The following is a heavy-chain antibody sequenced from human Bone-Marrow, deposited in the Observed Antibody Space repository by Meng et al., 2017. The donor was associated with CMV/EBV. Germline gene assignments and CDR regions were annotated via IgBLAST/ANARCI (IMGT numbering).Heavy chain of an antibody. Sequence: GGSLRLSCAASGFTFSSYWMSWVRQAPGKGLEWVANIKQDGSETYYVDSVKGRLTISRDNAKNTLYLQMNSLRAEDTAVYYCARERYCSSASCIFYYYGMDVWGQGTTVTVSS. D-gene: IGHD2-2*01. J-gene: IGHJ6*02. CDR2: IKQDGSET. CDR1: GFTFSSYW. V-gene: IGHV3-7*01. CDR3: ARERYCSSASCIFYYYGMDV.